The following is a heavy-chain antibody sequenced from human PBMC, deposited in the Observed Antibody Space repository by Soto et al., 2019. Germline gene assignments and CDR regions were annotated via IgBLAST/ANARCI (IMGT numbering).Heavy chain of an antibody. CDR1: GLFISSGNY. CDR3: ARARWYDAFDV. Sequence: SETLSLTCAVSGLFISSGNYWGWIRKPPGKGLEWIGSIFHGGNTYYNPSPKSRVTISVDMSKNQFSLKLNSVTAADTAVYYCARARWYDAFDVWGQGTVVTVSS. V-gene: IGHV4-38-2*01. D-gene: IGHD2-15*01. CDR2: IFHGGNT. J-gene: IGHJ3*01.